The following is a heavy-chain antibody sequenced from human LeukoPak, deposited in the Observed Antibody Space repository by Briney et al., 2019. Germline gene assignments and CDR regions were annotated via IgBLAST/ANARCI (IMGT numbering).Heavy chain of an antibody. CDR1: GFTFRSYA. V-gene: IGHV3-23*01. CDR2: ISGSGGST. J-gene: IGHJ4*02. CDR3: AKDRALITMIPFDY. Sequence: GSLRLSFAASGFTFRSYALGWVRQAPGKGLEWGSAISGSGGSTYYADSVKGRFTISRDNSKNTLYLQMNSLRAEDTAVYYCAKDRALITMIPFDYWGQGTLVTVSS. D-gene: IGHD3-22*01.